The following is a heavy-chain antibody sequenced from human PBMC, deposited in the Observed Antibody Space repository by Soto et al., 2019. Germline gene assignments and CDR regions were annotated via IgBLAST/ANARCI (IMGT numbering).Heavy chain of an antibody. CDR1: GFTFSTYI. V-gene: IGHV3-21*01. Sequence: GGSLRLSCAASGFTFSTYIMNWVRQAPGKGLEWVSSISSSSSYIYYADSVKGRFTISRDNAKNSLYLQMNSLRAEDTAVYYCASLMYYYDTSGYSSVDSWGQGTLVTVSS. CDR2: ISSSSSYI. J-gene: IGHJ4*02. CDR3: ASLMYYYDTSGYSSVDS. D-gene: IGHD3-22*01.